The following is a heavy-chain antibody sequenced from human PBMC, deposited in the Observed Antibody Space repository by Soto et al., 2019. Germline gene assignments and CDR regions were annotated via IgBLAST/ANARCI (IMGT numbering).Heavy chain of an antibody. Sequence: TLSLTCTVSGCSISISSYYWSWIRQPAGKGLEWIGRIYTSGTTTYNPSLKSRVTMSIDASKNQFSLKLSSVTAADTAVYYCARDGTRYGPLDHWGQGTLVTVSS. CDR3: ARDGTRYGPLDH. V-gene: IGHV4-61*02. CDR1: GCSISISSYY. D-gene: IGHD1-7*01. J-gene: IGHJ1*01. CDR2: IYTSGTT.